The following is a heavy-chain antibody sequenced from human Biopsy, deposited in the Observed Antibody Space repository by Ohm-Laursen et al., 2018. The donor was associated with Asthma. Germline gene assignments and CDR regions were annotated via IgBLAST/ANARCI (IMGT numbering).Heavy chain of an antibody. CDR2: VHYSGSA. CDR1: GVSIRSYY. Sequence: GTLSLTCTVSGVSIRSYYWTWIRQPPGKGLEWIGNVHYSGSAYSNPSLKSRVTISVDTSKKQISLRLSSVIAADTAVYYCAGFCSGGNCPDHWGQGTLVTVSS. CDR3: AGFCSGGNCPDH. V-gene: IGHV4-59*01. J-gene: IGHJ4*02. D-gene: IGHD2-15*01.